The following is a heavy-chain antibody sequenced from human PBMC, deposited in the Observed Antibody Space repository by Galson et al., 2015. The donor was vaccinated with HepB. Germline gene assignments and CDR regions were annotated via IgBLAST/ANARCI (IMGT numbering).Heavy chain of an antibody. D-gene: IGHD4-17*01. CDR1: GGSISGSTSY. CDR2: IFYSGGT. J-gene: IGHJ3*02. V-gene: IGHV4-39*07. CDR3: ARRLRRAFDI. Sequence: ETLSLTCTVSGGSISGSTSYWVWIRQPPGKGLEWIGTIFYSGGTNYNPSLKSRVTISVDTSKNHFSLNLSSLTAADAAVYYCARRLRRAFDIWGQGTMVTVSS.